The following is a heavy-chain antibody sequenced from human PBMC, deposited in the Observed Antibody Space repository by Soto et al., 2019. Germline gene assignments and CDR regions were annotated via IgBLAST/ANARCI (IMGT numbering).Heavy chain of an antibody. CDR3: ARSKESAFDI. J-gene: IGHJ3*02. CDR2: IIPMFGTA. V-gene: IGHV1-69*01. Sequence: QVQLVQSGAEVKKPGSSVKISCKASGGTFSSYAISWVRQAPGQGLEWMGGIIPMFGTANYAQKLQGRVTIIADESTSTAYMELSSMRSEDTAVYYCARSKESAFDIWGQGTMVTVSS. CDR1: GGTFSSYA.